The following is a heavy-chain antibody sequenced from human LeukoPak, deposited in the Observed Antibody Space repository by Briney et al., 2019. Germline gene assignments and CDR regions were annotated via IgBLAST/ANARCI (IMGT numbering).Heavy chain of an antibody. Sequence: PGGSLRLSCAASGFTFSTYGMHWVRQAPGKGLEWVALISYDGSTKYFLDSVKGRFTISRDNAKNSLYLQMNSLRAEDTAIYYCTRVGYIDEGIDYWGQGTLVTVSS. CDR3: TRVGYIDEGIDY. D-gene: IGHD5-24*01. CDR2: ISYDGSTK. V-gene: IGHV3-33*08. J-gene: IGHJ4*02. CDR1: GFTFSTYG.